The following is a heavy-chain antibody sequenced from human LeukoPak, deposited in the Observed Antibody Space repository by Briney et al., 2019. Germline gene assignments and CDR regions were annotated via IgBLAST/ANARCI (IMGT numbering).Heavy chain of an antibody. CDR2: IYFSGST. CDR3: GRISDRWELPRL. V-gene: IGHV4-61*01. D-gene: IGHD1-26*01. CDR1: GGSVNSGSYY. Sequence: SETLPLSCTVSGGSVNSGSYYWSWVRQPPGKGLEWIGYIYFSGSTYYNPSLRSRAIISIDTSKNQFFLKLTSMTAADTAVYYCGRISDRWELPRLWGQGTLVTVSS. J-gene: IGHJ4*02.